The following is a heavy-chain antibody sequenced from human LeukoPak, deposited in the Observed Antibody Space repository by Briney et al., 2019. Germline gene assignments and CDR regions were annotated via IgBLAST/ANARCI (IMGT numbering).Heavy chain of an antibody. Sequence: GGSLRLSCTASGFTFSSYAMSWVRQSPGKGLEWVSAISGGGGSTYYADSVKGRFTISRDNSKNTLYLQMNSLRAEDTAVYYCAKFYDISTGYFDCWGQGTLVTVSS. CDR2: ISGGGGST. CDR3: AKFYDISTGYFDC. D-gene: IGHD3-9*01. CDR1: GFTFSSYA. J-gene: IGHJ4*02. V-gene: IGHV3-23*01.